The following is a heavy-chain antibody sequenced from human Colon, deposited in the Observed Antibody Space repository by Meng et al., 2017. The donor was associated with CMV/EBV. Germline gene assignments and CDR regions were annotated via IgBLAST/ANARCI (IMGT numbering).Heavy chain of an antibody. Sequence: DSGFTCTDHYMDWVRLAPGKGLEWVGRIRNKANSYTTEYAASVKGRFTISRDDSKNSVYLQMNSLKTEDTAVYYCARVWRGRWFAPWGQGTLVTVSS. CDR3: ARVWRGRWFAP. J-gene: IGHJ5*02. CDR2: IRNKANSYTT. D-gene: IGHD2-21*01. V-gene: IGHV3-72*01. CDR1: GFTCTDHY.